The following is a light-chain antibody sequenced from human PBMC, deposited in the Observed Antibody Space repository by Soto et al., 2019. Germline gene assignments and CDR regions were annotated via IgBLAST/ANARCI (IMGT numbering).Light chain of an antibody. Sequence: DIRVTQSPPTLSASVGDRVTITCRASQTITTWIAWYQQKPGKAPKLLVYDASTLQSGVATRFSGSGSGTEFTIIISGLQPEDSATYYCQQYTNSNNPWMFGQGTKVEI. V-gene: IGKV1-5*01. J-gene: IGKJ1*01. CDR2: DAS. CDR1: QTITTW. CDR3: QQYTNSNNPWM.